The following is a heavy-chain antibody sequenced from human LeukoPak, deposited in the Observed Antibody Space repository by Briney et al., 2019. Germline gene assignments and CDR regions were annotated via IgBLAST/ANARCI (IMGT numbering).Heavy chain of an antibody. Sequence: PGGSLRLSCAASGFIFSTYGMHWVRQAPGKGLEWVAFIRNDGTNKYYADSVKGRFTISRDNSKNTLYLQMNSLRAEDTAVYYCAKDGRYGSGSLFTDYWGQGTLVTVSS. CDR2: IRNDGTNK. CDR1: GFIFSTYG. V-gene: IGHV3-30*02. D-gene: IGHD3-10*01. CDR3: AKDGRYGSGSLFTDY. J-gene: IGHJ4*02.